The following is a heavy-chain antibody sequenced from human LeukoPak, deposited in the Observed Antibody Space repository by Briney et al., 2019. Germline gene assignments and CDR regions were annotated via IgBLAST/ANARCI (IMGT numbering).Heavy chain of an antibody. CDR2: INPNSGGT. CDR3: ARQLSPFAFDI. CDR1: GYTFTAYY. J-gene: IGHJ3*02. V-gene: IGHV1-2*06. Sequence: ASVKVSCKASGYTFTAYYMHWVRQAPGQGLEWVGRINPNSGGTNYALKFQDRVTMTRDTSISTAYMELSRLRSDDTAVYYCARQLSPFAFDIWGQGTMVTISS. D-gene: IGHD5-18*01.